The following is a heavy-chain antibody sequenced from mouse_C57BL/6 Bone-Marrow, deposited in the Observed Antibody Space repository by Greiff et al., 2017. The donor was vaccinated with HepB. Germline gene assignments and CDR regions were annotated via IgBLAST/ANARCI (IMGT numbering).Heavy chain of an antibody. V-gene: IGHV5-12*01. Sequence: EVKLVESGGGLVQPGGSLKLSCAASGFTFSDYYMYWVRQTPGKRLEWVAYISNGGGSTYYPDTVKGRFTISRDNAKNTLYLQMSRLKSEDTAMYYCERRRGYVDVWGTGTTVTVSS. CDR1: GFTFSDYY. J-gene: IGHJ1*03. CDR2: ISNGGGST. CDR3: ERRRGYVDV.